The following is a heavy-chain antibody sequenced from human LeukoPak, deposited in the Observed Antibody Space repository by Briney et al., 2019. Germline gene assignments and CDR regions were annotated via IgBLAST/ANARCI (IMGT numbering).Heavy chain of an antibody. CDR3: ARDPRNVGLAP. CDR1: GFPFSSYW. D-gene: IGHD2-15*01. J-gene: IGHJ5*02. CDR2: NNGDGSTT. Sequence: GGSLRLSCVASGFPFSSYWMTWVRQAPGKGLMYISRNNGDGSTTNYADVVKGRFTMSRDNVKNTLYLQMNSLRVEDTAVYYCARDPRNVGLAPWGQGTLVTVSS. V-gene: IGHV3-74*01.